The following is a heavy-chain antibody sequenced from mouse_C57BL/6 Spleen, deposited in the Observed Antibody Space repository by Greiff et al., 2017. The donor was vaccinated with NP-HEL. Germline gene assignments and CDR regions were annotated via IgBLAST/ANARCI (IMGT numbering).Heavy chain of an antibody. CDR2: IDPNRGGT. D-gene: IGHD2-3*01. CDR3: AADGYWGYLDY. V-gene: IGHV1-72*01. CDR1: GYTFTSYW. J-gene: IGHJ2*01. Sequence: VQLQQPGAELVKPGASVKLSCKASGYTFTSYWMHWVKQRPGRGLEWIGRIDPNRGGTKYNEKFKNKATLTVDKPSSTAYMQLSSLTSEDSAVYYCAADGYWGYLDYWGQGTTLTVSS.